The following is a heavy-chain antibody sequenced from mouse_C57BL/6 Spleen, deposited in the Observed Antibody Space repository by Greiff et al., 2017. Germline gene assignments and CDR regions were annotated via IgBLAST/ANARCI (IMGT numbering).Heavy chain of an antibody. J-gene: IGHJ1*03. D-gene: IGHD1-1*01. V-gene: IGHV1-69*01. CDR1: GYTFTSYW. CDR2: IDPSDSYT. Sequence: QVQLQQSGAELVMPGASVKLSCKASGYTFTSYWMHWVKQRPGQGLEWIGEIDPSDSYTNYNQKFKGKSTLTVDKSSSTAYMQLSSLTSEDSAVYYCARSRYCYGSSYPWYFDVWGTGTTVTVSS. CDR3: ARSRYCYGSSYPWYFDV.